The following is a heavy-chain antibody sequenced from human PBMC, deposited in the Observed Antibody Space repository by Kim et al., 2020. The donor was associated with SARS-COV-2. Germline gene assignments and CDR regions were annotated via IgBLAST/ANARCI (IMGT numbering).Heavy chain of an antibody. J-gene: IGHJ4*02. Sequence: KGRFTISRDKSKNTLDLQMNSLRCEDTAVYYCARGIYYYDSSGYYYYFDYWGQGTLVTVSS. V-gene: IGHV3-30*01. CDR3: ARGIYYYDSSGYYYYFDY. D-gene: IGHD3-22*01.